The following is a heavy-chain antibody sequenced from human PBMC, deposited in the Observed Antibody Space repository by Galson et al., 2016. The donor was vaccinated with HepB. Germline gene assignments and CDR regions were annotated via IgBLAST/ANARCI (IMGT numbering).Heavy chain of an antibody. CDR1: DGSISSGRYY. Sequence: TLSLTCTVSDGSISSGRYYWSWIRQHPGKGLEWIGYIDYSGSSAYNPSLKSRVTISVDKSKRQFSLNLTSVTAADTAVYICASGGYGLFDYWGRGTVVTVSS. CDR3: ASGGYGLFDY. D-gene: IGHD3-16*01. J-gene: IGHJ4*02. CDR2: IDYSGSS. V-gene: IGHV4-31*03.